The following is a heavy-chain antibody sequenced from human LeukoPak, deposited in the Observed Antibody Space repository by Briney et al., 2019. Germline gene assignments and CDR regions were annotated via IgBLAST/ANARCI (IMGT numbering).Heavy chain of an antibody. V-gene: IGHV3-30*03. CDR3: ARDRPADCSGWPLDAFDI. J-gene: IGHJ3*02. D-gene: IGHD6-19*01. CDR1: GFTFSSYG. Sequence: TGGSLRLSCAASGFTFSSYGMHWVRQAPGKGLEWVAVISYDGSNKYYADSVKGRFTISRDNSRNTLYLQMNSLRAEDTAVYYCARDRPADCSGWPLDAFDIWGQGTMVTVSS. CDR2: ISYDGSNK.